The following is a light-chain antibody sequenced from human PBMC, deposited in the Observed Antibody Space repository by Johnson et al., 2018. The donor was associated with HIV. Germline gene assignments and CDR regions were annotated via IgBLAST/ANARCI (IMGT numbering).Light chain of an antibody. J-gene: IGLJ1*01. CDR1: SSNIGNHY. V-gene: IGLV1-51*02. CDR2: END. Sequence: QSALTQPPSVSAAPGQKVTISCSGSSSNIGNHYVSWYQHLPGTAPKLLIYENDKRPSGIPDRFSGSKSGTSATLGITGLQTGDEADYYCGTWETSLSAGVFGTGNRVTVL. CDR3: GTWETSLSAGV.